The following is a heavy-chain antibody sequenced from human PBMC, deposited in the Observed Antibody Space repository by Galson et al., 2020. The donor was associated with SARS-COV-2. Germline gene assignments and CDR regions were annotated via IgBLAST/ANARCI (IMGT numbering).Heavy chain of an antibody. J-gene: IGHJ5*02. CDR1: GGPMKNYY. CDR2: MSYTGTS. Sequence: ETSETLSLTCTVSGGPMKNYYWNWIRQPPGKGLEWTGYMSYTGTSNYNPSLKSRVTISLDTSNYQFFLNLYSVTAADTAVYYCARDNGRRGWFDPWGLGTLVTVSS. V-gene: IGHV4-59*01. CDR3: ARDNGRRGWFDP. D-gene: IGHD1-26*01.